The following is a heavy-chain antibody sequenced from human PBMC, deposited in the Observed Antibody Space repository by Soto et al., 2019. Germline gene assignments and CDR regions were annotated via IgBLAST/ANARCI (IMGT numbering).Heavy chain of an antibody. V-gene: IGHV3-23*01. Sequence: EVQLWESGGGLVQPGGSLRLSCAASGSTFSSYAMSWVRQAPGKGLEWVSVISGSGDSTYYADSVKGRFTVSRDNSKNTLYVQMNGRRAEDTAVYYCARELGYCSGGSCYMDGAFDFWGQGTMVTVSS. D-gene: IGHD2-15*01. CDR2: ISGSGDST. CDR3: ARELGYCSGGSCYMDGAFDF. CDR1: GSTFSSYA. J-gene: IGHJ3*01.